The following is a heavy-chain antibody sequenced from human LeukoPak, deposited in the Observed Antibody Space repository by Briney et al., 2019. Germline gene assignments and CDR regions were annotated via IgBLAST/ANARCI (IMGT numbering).Heavy chain of an antibody. J-gene: IGHJ4*02. CDR1: GFTVSSNY. CDR2: IYSGGST. CDR3: ARDVGPWASGSYYYDY. D-gene: IGHD3-10*01. V-gene: IGHV3-53*01. Sequence: PGGSLRLSCAASGFTVSSNYMSWVRQAPGKGLEWVSVIYSGGSTYYADSVKGRFTISRDNSKNTLYLQMNSLRAEDTAVYYCARDVGPWASGSYYYDYWGQGTLVTVSS.